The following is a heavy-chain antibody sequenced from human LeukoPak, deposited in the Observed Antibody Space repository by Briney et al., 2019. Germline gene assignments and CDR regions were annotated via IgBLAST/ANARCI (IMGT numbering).Heavy chain of an antibody. CDR1: GRYW. CDR2: INSDGSWT. CDR3: VSFYETY. Sequence: GGSLRLSCAASGRYWMHWVRQAPGKGLVWVSHINSDGSWTSYADSVKGRFTISKDNAKNTVYLQMSNLKVEDTAVYYCVSFYETYWGRGTLVTVSS. V-gene: IGHV3-74*01. D-gene: IGHD2/OR15-2a*01. J-gene: IGHJ4*02.